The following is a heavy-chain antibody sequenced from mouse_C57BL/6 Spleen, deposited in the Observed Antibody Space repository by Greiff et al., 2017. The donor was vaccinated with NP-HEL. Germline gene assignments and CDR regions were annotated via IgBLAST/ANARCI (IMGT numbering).Heavy chain of an antibody. Sequence: VKLQESGPGLVQPSQSLSITCTVSGFSLTSYGVHWVRQSPGKGLEWLGVIWSGGSTDYNAAFISRLSISKDNSKSQVFFKMNSLQADDTAIYYCARKMVTPTLYAMDYWGQGTSVTVSS. CDR3: ARKMVTPTLYAMDY. J-gene: IGHJ4*01. D-gene: IGHD2-1*01. V-gene: IGHV2-2*01. CDR2: IWSGGST. CDR1: GFSLTSYG.